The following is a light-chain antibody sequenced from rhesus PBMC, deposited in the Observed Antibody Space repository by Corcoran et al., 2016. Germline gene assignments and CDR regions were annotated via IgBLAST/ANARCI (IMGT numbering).Light chain of an antibody. CDR1: QGNSSW. J-gene: IGKJ2*01. Sequence: DIQMTQSPSSLPASVGDRVTLTCQASQGNSSWLACDQQKPGKAPKFLIYAATSLQRGVPSRFSGSGAGTDFTLTFSSLQPEDFATYYCQQHNSYPPSFGQGTKVEIK. CDR3: QQHNSYPPS. CDR2: AAT. V-gene: IGKV1-33*02.